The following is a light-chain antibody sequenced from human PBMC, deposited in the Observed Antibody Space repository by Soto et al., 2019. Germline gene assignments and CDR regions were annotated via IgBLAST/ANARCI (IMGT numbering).Light chain of an antibody. CDR3: GADHGSGNNFFVV. Sequence: QPVLTQPPSASASLGASVTLTCTLSSGYSNYKVDWYQQRPGKGPRFVMRVGTGGIVGSKGDGIPDRFSVLGSGLNRYLTIKNIQEEDESDYHCGADHGSGNNFFVVFGGGTKLTVL. CDR2: VGTGGIVG. J-gene: IGLJ2*01. V-gene: IGLV9-49*01. CDR1: SGYSNYK.